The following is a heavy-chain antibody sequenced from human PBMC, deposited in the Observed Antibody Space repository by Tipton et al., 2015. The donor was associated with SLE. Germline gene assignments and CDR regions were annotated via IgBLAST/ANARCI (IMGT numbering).Heavy chain of an antibody. CDR1: GFTFSSYG. D-gene: IGHD6-19*01. CDR3: ARHQPGLVDAFDI. V-gene: IGHV3-33*01. CDR2: IWYDGSNK. Sequence: SLRLSCAAPGFTFSSYGMHWVRQAPGKGLEWVAVIWYDGSNKYYADSVKGRFTISRDNSKNTLYLQMNSLRAEETAVYYCARHQPGLVDAFDIWGQGTMVTVSS. J-gene: IGHJ3*02.